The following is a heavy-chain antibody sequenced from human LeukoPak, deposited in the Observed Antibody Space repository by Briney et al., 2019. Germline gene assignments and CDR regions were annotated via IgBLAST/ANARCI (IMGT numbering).Heavy chain of an antibody. CDR1: GYTFTSYY. J-gene: IGHJ4*02. D-gene: IGHD5-18*01. CDR3: ARRIQLWLGGYYFDY. CDR2: INPSGGST. Sequence: ASVKVSCKSSGYTFTSYYMHWVRQAPGHGLEWMGIINPSGGSTSYAQKFQGRVTMTRDTSTSTVYMELSRLRSEDTAVYYCARRIQLWLGGYYFDYWGQGTLVTVSS. V-gene: IGHV1-46*01.